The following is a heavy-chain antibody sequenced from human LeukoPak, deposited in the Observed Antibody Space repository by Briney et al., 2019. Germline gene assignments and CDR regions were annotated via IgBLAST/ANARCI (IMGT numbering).Heavy chain of an antibody. CDR1: GGTFSSCA. D-gene: IGHD5-12*01. J-gene: IGHJ3*02. Sequence: ASVKVSCKASGGTFSSCAISWVRQAPGQGLEWMGRIIPILDIPNYAQKFQGRVTITADKSTSTAYMELSSLRSEDTAVYYCAKEGHYSGYDFDAFDIWGQGTMVTVSS. CDR2: IIPILDIP. CDR3: AKEGHYSGYDFDAFDI. V-gene: IGHV1-69*04.